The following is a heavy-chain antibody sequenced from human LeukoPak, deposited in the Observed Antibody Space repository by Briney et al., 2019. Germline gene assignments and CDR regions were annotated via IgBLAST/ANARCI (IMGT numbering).Heavy chain of an antibody. J-gene: IGHJ4*02. V-gene: IGHV3-21*01. CDR3: ASSVDIVATSDY. Sequence: PGGSLRLSCAASGFTFSSYSMNWVRQAPGKRREWVSSISSSSSYIYYADSVKGRFTISRDNAKNSLYLQMNSLRAEDTAVYYCASSVDIVATSDYWGQGTLVTVSS. D-gene: IGHD5-12*01. CDR1: GFTFSSYS. CDR2: ISSSSSYI.